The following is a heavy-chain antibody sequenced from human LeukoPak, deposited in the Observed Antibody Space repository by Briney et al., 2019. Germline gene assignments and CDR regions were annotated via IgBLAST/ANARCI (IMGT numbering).Heavy chain of an antibody. CDR2: INHSGST. Sequence: SETLSLTCAVYGGSFSGYYWSWIRQPPGKGLEWIGEINHSGSTNYNPSLKSRVTISVDTSKNQFSLKPSSVTAADTAVYYCARLPFWSGYRFDYWGQGTLVTVSS. V-gene: IGHV4-34*01. J-gene: IGHJ4*02. D-gene: IGHD3-3*01. CDR1: GGSFSGYY. CDR3: ARLPFWSGYRFDY.